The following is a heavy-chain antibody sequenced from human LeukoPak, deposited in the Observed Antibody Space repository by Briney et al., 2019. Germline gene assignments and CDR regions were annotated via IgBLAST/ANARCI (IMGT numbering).Heavy chain of an antibody. Sequence: SETLSLTCTVSGGSISSGGYYWSWIRQHPGKGLEWIGYIYYSGSTNYNPSLKSRVTISVDTSKNQFSLRLSSVTAADTAVYYCARLDSSGWYNFDYWGQGTLVTVSS. CDR1: GGSISSGGYY. CDR2: IYYSGST. J-gene: IGHJ4*02. D-gene: IGHD6-19*01. CDR3: ARLDSSGWYNFDY. V-gene: IGHV4-61*08.